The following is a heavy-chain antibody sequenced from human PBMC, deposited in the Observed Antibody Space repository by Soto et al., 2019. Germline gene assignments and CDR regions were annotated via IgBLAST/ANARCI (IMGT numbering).Heavy chain of an antibody. CDR2: IHSTRSP. CDR3: ARSPAYGDYANLDT. V-gene: IGHV4-4*07. CDR1: GDSVSKYY. Sequence: SETLSLTCTVSGDSVSKYYWNWIRQPTGKGLEWIGRIHSTRSPNYNPSLKSRVTMSVDTSKNQFSLKLNLTSVTAADTAVYYCARSPAYGDYANLDTWGQGTLVTVSS. J-gene: IGHJ5*02. D-gene: IGHD4-17*01.